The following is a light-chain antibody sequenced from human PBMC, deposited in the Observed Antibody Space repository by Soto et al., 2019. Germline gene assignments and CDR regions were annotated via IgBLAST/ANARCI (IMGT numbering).Light chain of an antibody. V-gene: IGKV3D-15*01. CDR2: DIS. Sequence: EIVMRQSPATLSVSAGETVSLXXRASQSAGNFLAGYQQKPGQAPRLXIDDISTRATGIPARFSGSGAGTEFTLTINSLQSEDSAVYYCQQHNQWPSTFGQGTRLEIK. J-gene: IGKJ5*01. CDR1: QSAGNF. CDR3: QQHNQWPST.